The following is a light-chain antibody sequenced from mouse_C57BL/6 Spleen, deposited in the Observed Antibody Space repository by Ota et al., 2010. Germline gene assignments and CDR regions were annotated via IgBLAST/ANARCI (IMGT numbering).Light chain of an antibody. CDR2: YTS. J-gene: IGKJ2*01. Sequence: DIQMTQTTSSLSASLGDRVTISCRASEDISTYLNWYQQKPDGTVKLLIYYTSGLHSGVPSRFSGSGSGTQYSLKINSLQPEDFGSYYCQNFWSTYTFGGGTKLEIK. V-gene: IGKV10-95*01. CDR3: QNFWSTYT. CDR1: EDISTY.